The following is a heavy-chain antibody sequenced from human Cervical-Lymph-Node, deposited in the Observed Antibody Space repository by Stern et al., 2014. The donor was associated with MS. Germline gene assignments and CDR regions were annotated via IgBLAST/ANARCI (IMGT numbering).Heavy chain of an antibody. CDR2: ISDSGVYT. J-gene: IGHJ6*02. CDR1: GFTFSTYA. CDR3: AKDLGRGVVVVPLYGLDV. Sequence: EVQLVESGAGLVQPGGSLRLSCAASGFTFSTYAFSWVRQAPGKGLEWVSSISDSGVYTYYADSVKGRFTISRDNSKSMLYLEMQSLRAEDTAVYHCAKDLGRGVVVVPLYGLDVWGQGTTVTVSS. D-gene: IGHD2-2*01. V-gene: IGHV3-23*04.